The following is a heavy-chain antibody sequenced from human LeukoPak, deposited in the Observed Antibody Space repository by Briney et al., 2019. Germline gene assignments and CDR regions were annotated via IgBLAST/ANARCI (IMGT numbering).Heavy chain of an antibody. J-gene: IGHJ6*02. CDR2: IWYDGSNK. CDR1: GFTFSSYG. Sequence: RSLRLSCAASGFTFSSYGMHWVRQAPGKGLEWVAVIWYDGSNKYYADSVKGRFTISRDNSKNTLYLQMNSLRAEDTAVYYCARDRQLAYYDFWSDYYSPKDYYYGMDVWGQGTTVTVSS. CDR3: ARDRQLAYYDFWSDYYSPKDYYYGMDV. D-gene: IGHD3-3*01. V-gene: IGHV3-33*01.